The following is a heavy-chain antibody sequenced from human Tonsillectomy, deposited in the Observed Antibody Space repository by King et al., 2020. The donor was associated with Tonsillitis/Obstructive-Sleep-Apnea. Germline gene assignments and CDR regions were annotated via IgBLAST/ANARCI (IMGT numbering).Heavy chain of an antibody. Sequence: VQLVESGGGLVQPGGSLRLSCAASGFTFSSYWMSWVRQAPGKGLEWVANIKQDGSEKYYVDSVKGRFTISRDNAKNSLYLHMNSLRAEDTAVYDCASTRYCSGGRCPTEIDYWGQGTLVTVSS. J-gene: IGHJ4*02. V-gene: IGHV3-7*02. CDR1: GFTFSSYW. D-gene: IGHD2-15*01. CDR3: ASTRYCSGGRCPTEIDY. CDR2: IKQDGSEK.